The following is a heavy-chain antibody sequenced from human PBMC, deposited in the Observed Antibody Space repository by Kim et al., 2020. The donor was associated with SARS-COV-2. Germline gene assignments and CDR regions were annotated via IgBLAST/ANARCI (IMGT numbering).Heavy chain of an antibody. CDR3: ARGPPGAARRYYDYYYGMDV. Sequence: ASVKVSCKASGYTFTSYGISWVRQAPGQGLEWMGWISAYNGNTNYAQKLQGRVTMTTDTSTSTAYMELRSLRSDDTAVYYCARGPPGAARRYYDYYYGMDVWGQGTTVTVSS. D-gene: IGHD3-16*01. J-gene: IGHJ6*02. CDR1: GYTFTSYG. V-gene: IGHV1-18*01. CDR2: ISAYNGNT.